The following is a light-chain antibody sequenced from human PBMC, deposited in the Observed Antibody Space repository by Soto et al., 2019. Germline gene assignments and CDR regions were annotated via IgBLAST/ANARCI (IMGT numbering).Light chain of an antibody. J-gene: IGLJ7*01. Sequence: QSALTQPRPVSGSPGQSVTISCTGTSSDVGGYNFVSWYQQHPGKVPKLVIYDVTERPSGVPDRFSGSKSGNTASLTISGLQAEDEADYYCCSYAGSYTLFGGGTQLTVL. V-gene: IGLV2-11*01. CDR2: DVT. CDR1: SSDVGGYNF. CDR3: CSYAGSYTL.